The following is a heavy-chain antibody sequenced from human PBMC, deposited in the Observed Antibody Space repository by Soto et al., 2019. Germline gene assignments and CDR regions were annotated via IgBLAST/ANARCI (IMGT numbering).Heavy chain of an antibody. V-gene: IGHV4-59*01. CDR1: GGSISSYY. D-gene: IGHD2-2*01. CDR3: AANEPIVVGFGFDP. J-gene: IGHJ5*02. CDR2: IYYSGST. Sequence: SETLSLRCAFAGGSISSYYWSWIRQPPGKGLEWIGYIYYSGSTNYNPSLKSRVTISVDTSKHQFSLKLSSVTAADTAVYYCAANEPIVVGFGFDPWGKGTLVTVSS.